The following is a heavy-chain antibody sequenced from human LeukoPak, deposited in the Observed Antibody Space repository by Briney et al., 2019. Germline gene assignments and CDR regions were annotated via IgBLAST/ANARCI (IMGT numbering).Heavy chain of an antibody. CDR1: GGSITSSSYY. J-gene: IGHJ5*02. V-gene: IGHV4-39*07. D-gene: IGHD3-22*01. CDR2: IYYSGST. CDR3: ARYYYDSSGYYYGT. Sequence: PSETLSLTCTVSGGSITSSSYYWGWIRQPPGKGLEWIGSIYYSGSTYYNPSLKSRVTISVDTSKNQFSLKLSSVTAADTAVYYCARYYYDSSGYYYGTWGQGTLVTVSS.